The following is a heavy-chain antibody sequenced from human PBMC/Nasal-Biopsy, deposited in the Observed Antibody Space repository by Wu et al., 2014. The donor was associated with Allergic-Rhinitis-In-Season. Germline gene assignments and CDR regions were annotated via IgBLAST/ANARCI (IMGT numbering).Heavy chain of an antibody. CDR1: GGSISTDNYF. Sequence: TLSLTCTVSGGSISTDNYFWAWDPPVPQGRGWEWIGEVYKSGSTTFNPSFSSRVSMSVDTSANQFSLKMRSMTTADTAVYFCARGKKFHDFVWSAYRYGVDWYFDLWGQGTLVTVSS. CDR2: VYKSGST. V-gene: IGHV4-39*07. J-gene: IGHJ2*01. D-gene: IGHD3-16*02. CDR3: ARGKKFHDFVWSAYRYGVDWYFDL.